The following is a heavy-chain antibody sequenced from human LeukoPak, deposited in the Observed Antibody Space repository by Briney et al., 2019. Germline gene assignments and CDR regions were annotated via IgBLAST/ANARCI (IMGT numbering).Heavy chain of an antibody. Sequence: SVKVSCKASGYTFTSYDINWVRQAPGQGLEWMGGIIPIFGTANYAQKFQGRVTITTDESTSTAYMELSSLRSEDAAVYYCARAGLGRWLQDWGQGTLVTVSS. V-gene: IGHV1-69*05. CDR3: ARAGLGRWLQD. J-gene: IGHJ4*02. CDR2: IIPIFGTA. D-gene: IGHD5-24*01. CDR1: GYTFTSYD.